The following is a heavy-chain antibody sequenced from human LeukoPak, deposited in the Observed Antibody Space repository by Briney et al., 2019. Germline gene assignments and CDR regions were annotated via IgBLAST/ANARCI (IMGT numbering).Heavy chain of an antibody. D-gene: IGHD3-10*01. J-gene: IGHJ4*02. CDR1: GYSISSGHY. Sequence: PSETLSLTCAVSGYSISSGHYWGWIRQPPGKELEWIGSIYHSGGTYYNPSLKSRVTISVDTSKNQFSLKMKSVTAADTAVYYCAGFTPAVDYCSQGTLVTVSS. CDR2: IYHSGGT. CDR3: AGFTPAVDY. V-gene: IGHV4-38-2*01.